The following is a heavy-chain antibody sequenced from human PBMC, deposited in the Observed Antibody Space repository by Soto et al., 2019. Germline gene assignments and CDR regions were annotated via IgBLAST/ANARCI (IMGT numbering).Heavy chain of an antibody. CDR2: IIPILGIA. Sequence: ASVKVSCKASGGTFSSYTISWVRQAPGQGLEWMGRIIPILGIANDARKFQGRVTITTDTSTSTAYMELSSLRSDDTAVYYCAKEYCDSSRCYLPDYGGQGALVTVSS. CDR1: GGTFSSYT. D-gene: IGHD2-2*01. J-gene: IGHJ4*02. V-gene: IGHV1-69*04. CDR3: AKEYCDSSRCYLPDY.